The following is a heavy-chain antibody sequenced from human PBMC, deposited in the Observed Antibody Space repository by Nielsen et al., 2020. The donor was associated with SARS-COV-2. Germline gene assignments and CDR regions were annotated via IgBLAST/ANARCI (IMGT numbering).Heavy chain of an antibody. CDR2: IYVGGST. CDR3: ARDLAAPTYYFYGMDV. V-gene: IGHV4-61*02. Sequence: SETLSLTCTVSGVPITDGDYYWGWLRQAAGKGLEWIGRIYVGGSTDYNPSLASRVTISLDTSRNQFSLNLHSVTAADTAVYFCARDLAAPTYYFYGMDVWGQGTAVTVSS. D-gene: IGHD3-16*01. CDR1: GVPITDGDYY. J-gene: IGHJ6*02.